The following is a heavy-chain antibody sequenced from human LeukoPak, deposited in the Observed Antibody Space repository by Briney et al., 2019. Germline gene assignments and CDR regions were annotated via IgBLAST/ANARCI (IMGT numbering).Heavy chain of an antibody. Sequence: GGSLRLSCAASGFTFSSYGMHWVRQAPGKGLEWVAVISYDGSNKYYADSVKGRFTISRDNSKNTLYLQMNSLRAEDTAVYYCAREIFADYYDSSGYYAGFDYWGQGTLVTVSS. CDR1: GFTFSSYG. J-gene: IGHJ4*02. CDR3: AREIFADYYDSSGYYAGFDY. V-gene: IGHV3-30*03. D-gene: IGHD3-22*01. CDR2: ISYDGSNK.